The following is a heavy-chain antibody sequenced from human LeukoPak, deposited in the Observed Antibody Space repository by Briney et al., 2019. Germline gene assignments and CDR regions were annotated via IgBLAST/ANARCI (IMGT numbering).Heavy chain of an antibody. CDR2: TYSGGNT. V-gene: IGHV3-66*01. D-gene: IGHD3-16*02. CDR3: AREGGTIEIGEFDY. Sequence: PGGSLRLSCTASGFTVSSNYMSWVRQAPGKGLEWVSVTYSGGNTDYADSVKGRFTISRDNSKNTVYLQMNSLRAEDTAVYYCAREGGTIEIGEFDYWGQGTLVTASS. J-gene: IGHJ4*02. CDR1: GFTVSSNY.